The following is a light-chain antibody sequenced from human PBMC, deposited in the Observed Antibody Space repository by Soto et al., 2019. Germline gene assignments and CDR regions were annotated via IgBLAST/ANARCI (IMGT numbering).Light chain of an antibody. CDR1: SSDVGGYNY. J-gene: IGLJ1*01. V-gene: IGLV2-8*01. CDR3: SSYAGSNDLYV. CDR2: EVS. Sequence: QSVLTQPPSASGSPGQSVTISCTGTSSDVGGYNYVSWYQQHPGKAPNLMIYEVSKRHSGVPDRFSGSKSGNTASLPVSGLQAEDEADYYCSSYAGSNDLYVFGAGTKLTVL.